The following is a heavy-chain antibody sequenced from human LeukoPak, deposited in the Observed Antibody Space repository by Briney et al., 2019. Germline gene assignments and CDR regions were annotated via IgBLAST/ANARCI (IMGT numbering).Heavy chain of an antibody. Sequence: GGSLRLSCAASGFTFSSYGMHWVRQAPGKGLEWVAVIWYDGSNKYYADSVKGRFTISRDNSKNTLYLQMNSLRAEDTAVYYCARDQLEYSSSDYYYYYMDVWGKGTTVTVPS. J-gene: IGHJ6*03. CDR3: ARDQLEYSSSDYYYYYMDV. CDR1: GFTFSSYG. V-gene: IGHV3-33*01. CDR2: IWYDGSNK. D-gene: IGHD6-6*01.